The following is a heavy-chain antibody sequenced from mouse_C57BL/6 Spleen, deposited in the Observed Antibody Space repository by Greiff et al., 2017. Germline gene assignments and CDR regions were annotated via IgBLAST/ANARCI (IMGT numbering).Heavy chain of an antibody. CDR3: AKHGSYFDY. CDR1: GFTFSSYG. Sequence: EVQGVESGGDLVKPGGSLKLSCAASGFTFSSYGMSWVRQTPDKRLEWVATISSGGSYTYYPDSVKGRVTIARDNAKNTLYLQMSSLKSEDTAMYYCAKHGSYFDYWGQGTTLTVSS. CDR2: ISSGGSYT. D-gene: IGHD6-1*01. J-gene: IGHJ2*01. V-gene: IGHV5-6*01.